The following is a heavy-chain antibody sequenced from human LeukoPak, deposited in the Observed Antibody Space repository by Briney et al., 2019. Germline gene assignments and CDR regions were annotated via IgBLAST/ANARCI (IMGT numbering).Heavy chain of an antibody. J-gene: IGHJ2*01. CDR3: ATDGNFDL. D-gene: IGHD1-26*01. CDR2: ISYSGST. CDR1: GVSISTYS. V-gene: IGHV4-59*01. Sequence: SETLSLACTVSGVSISTYSWSWIRQPPGKGLEWIGYISYSGSTSYNPSLRSRVTISVDTSKNQFSLKLSSVTAADTAVYYCATDGNFDLWGRGTLVTVSS.